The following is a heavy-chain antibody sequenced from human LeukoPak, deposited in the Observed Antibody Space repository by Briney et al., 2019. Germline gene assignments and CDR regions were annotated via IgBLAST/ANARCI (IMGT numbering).Heavy chain of an antibody. J-gene: IGHJ4*02. CDR3: ARDSGSYGGHFDY. D-gene: IGHD1-26*01. V-gene: IGHV3-30-3*01. Sequence: GGSLRLSCAASGFTFSSYAMHWVRQAPGKGLEWVAVISYDGSNKYYADSVKGRFTISRDNSKNTLYLQMNSLRAEDTAVYYCARDSGSYGGHFDYWGQGTLVTVSS. CDR2: ISYDGSNK. CDR1: GFTFSSYA.